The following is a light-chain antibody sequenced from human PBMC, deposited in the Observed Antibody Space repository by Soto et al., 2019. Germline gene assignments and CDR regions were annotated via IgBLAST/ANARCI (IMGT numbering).Light chain of an antibody. Sequence: DIQMPQSPSSLSASVGDRVTISCRASHYISTNLNWYQKNPGKAPKLLIHAASSLHSGVPSRFSGSGSGTDFTLTIDSLQPEDFATYYCQQSYSTPPDTFGQGTKLEIQ. CDR3: QQSYSTPPDT. V-gene: IGKV1-39*01. J-gene: IGKJ2*01. CDR2: AAS. CDR1: HYISTN.